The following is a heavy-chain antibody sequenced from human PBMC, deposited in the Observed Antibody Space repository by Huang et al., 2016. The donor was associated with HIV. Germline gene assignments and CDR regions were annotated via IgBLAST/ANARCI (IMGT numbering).Heavy chain of an antibody. CDR3: ASGLYCGGDCYPPGNY. D-gene: IGHD2-21*02. CDR2: IIPIFDTT. V-gene: IGHV1-69*01. Sequence: QVHLVQSGAEVTKPGSTVKVSCKTSGGTFTSYVFNWGRQAPGQGLEWMGGIIPIFDTTNYAQKFQGRVTFTADESSSTVHMDLSSLRPEDTAVYYCASGLYCGGDCYPPGNYWGLGTLVTVSS. CDR1: GGTFTSYV. J-gene: IGHJ4*02.